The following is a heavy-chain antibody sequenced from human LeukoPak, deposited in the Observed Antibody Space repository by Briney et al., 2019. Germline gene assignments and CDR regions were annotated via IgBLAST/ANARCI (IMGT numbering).Heavy chain of an antibody. CDR3: ARDRIQLWFDSQYYFDY. J-gene: IGHJ4*02. D-gene: IGHD5-18*01. CDR2: IYYSGST. CDR1: GGSISSGDYY. Sequence: SQTLSLTCTVSGGSISSGDYYWSWIRQPPGKGLEWIGYIYYSGSTYYNPSLKSRVTISVDTSKNQFSLKLSSVTAADTAVYYCARDRIQLWFDSQYYFDYWGQGTLVTVSS. V-gene: IGHV4-30-4*08.